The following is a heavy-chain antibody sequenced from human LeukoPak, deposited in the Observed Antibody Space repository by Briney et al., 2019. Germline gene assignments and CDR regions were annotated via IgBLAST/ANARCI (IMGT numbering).Heavy chain of an antibody. D-gene: IGHD3-22*01. CDR3: ARRVITWRAFDI. Sequence: GGSLRLSCAASGFTFSSYSMSWVRQAPGKGLEWVSYISSSTSTIYYADSVKGRFTISRDNARNSLYLQMNSLRAEDTAVYYCARRVITWRAFDIWGQGTMVTVSS. J-gene: IGHJ3*02. CDR2: ISSSTSTI. CDR1: GFTFSSYS. V-gene: IGHV3-48*04.